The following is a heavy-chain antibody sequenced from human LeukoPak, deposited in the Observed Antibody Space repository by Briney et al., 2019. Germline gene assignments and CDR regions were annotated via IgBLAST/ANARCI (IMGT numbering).Heavy chain of an antibody. J-gene: IGHJ3*02. CDR1: GFNFSGYA. Sequence: GGSLRLSCAASGFNFSGYAMSWVRQAPGKGLEWVSTISGSGGNTYYADSVKGRFTISRDNSKNTLYLQVNSLRAEDTAVYYCARDFGRNGDFHAFDIWGQGTMVTVSS. D-gene: IGHD4-17*01. CDR3: ARDFGRNGDFHAFDI. CDR2: ISGSGGNT. V-gene: IGHV3-23*01.